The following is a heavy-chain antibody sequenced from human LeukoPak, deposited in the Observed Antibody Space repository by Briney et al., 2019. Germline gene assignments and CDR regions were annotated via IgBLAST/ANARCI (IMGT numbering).Heavy chain of an antibody. Sequence: GGSLRLSCAASGFTFRDFYMSWIRQAPGKGLEWVSYISGSGTTIYNADSVKGRFTISRDNAKNSLFLQMNSLRAEDTAVYYCTTDGVGIEGATFDYWGQGTLVTVSS. CDR2: ISGSGTTI. CDR1: GFTFRDFY. V-gene: IGHV3-11*01. CDR3: TTDGVGIEGATFDY. D-gene: IGHD1-26*01. J-gene: IGHJ4*02.